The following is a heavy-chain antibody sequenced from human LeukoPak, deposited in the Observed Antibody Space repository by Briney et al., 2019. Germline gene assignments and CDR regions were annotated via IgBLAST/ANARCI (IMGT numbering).Heavy chain of an antibody. CDR2: IYSGGST. D-gene: IGHD3-22*01. Sequence: GGSLRLSCAASGFTVSSNYMSWVRQAPGKGLEWVSVIYSGGSTYYADSVKGRFTISRDNSKNTLYLQMNSLRAEDTAVYYCARETVDRSHLHCCFDPWGQGTPVTVSS. J-gene: IGHJ5*02. CDR1: GFTVSSNY. V-gene: IGHV3-53*01. CDR3: ARETVDRSHLHCCFDP.